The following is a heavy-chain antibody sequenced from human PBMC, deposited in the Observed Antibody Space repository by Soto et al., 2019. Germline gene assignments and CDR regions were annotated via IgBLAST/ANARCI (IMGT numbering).Heavy chain of an antibody. V-gene: IGHV4-59*01. CDR3: ARSGTAMVLVDY. J-gene: IGHJ4*02. D-gene: IGHD5-18*01. CDR1: GGSISSYF. CDR2: IYYSGST. Sequence: SETLSLTCTVSGGSISSYFWSWIRQPPGKGLEWIGHIYYSGSTNYNPSLKSRVTISVDTSKNQFSLKLSSVTAADTAVYYCARSGTAMVLVDYWGQGTLVTVSS.